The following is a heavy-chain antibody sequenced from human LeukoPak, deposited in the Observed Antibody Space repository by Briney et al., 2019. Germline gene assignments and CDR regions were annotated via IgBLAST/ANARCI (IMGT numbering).Heavy chain of an antibody. V-gene: IGHV1-69*13. D-gene: IGHD6-13*01. CDR2: IIPIFGTA. CDR3: ARDSLAYSSSWYYFDY. CDR1: GYTFTSYG. Sequence: ASVKVSCKASGYTFTSYGISWVRQAPGQGLEWMGWIIPIFGTANYAQKFQGRVTITADESTSTAYMELSSLRSEDTAVYYCARDSLAYSSSWYYFDYWGQGTLVTVSS. J-gene: IGHJ4*02.